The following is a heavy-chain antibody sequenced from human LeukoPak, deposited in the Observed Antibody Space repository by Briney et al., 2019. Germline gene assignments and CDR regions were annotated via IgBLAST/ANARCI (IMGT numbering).Heavy chain of an antibody. CDR1: GGSISSGGYY. Sequence: SQTLSLTCTVSGGSISSGGYYWSWIRQHPGKGLEWIGYIYYSGSTNYNPSLKSRVTISVDTSKNQSSLKLSSVTAADTAVYYCARSEYCSGGSCYPYYFDYWGQGTLVTVSS. J-gene: IGHJ4*02. CDR3: ARSEYCSGGSCYPYYFDY. V-gene: IGHV4-31*03. D-gene: IGHD2-15*01. CDR2: IYYSGST.